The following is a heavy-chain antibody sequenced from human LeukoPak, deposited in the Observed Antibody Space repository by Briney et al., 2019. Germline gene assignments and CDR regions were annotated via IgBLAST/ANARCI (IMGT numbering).Heavy chain of an antibody. Sequence: GGSLRLSCAASGFTFSSYAMSWVRQAPGKGLVWVLAISGSGGSTYYADSVKGRFTISRDNSKNTLYLQMNSLRAEDTAVYYCAKDRETYYYDSSGYYYLTYFDYWGQGTLVTVSS. D-gene: IGHD3-22*01. CDR2: ISGSGGST. CDR1: GFTFSSYA. J-gene: IGHJ4*02. V-gene: IGHV3-23*01. CDR3: AKDRETYYYDSSGYYYLTYFDY.